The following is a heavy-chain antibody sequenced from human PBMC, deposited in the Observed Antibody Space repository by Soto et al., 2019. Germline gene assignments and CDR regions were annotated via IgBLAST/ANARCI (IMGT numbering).Heavy chain of an antibody. CDR1: GGTFSSYA. J-gene: IGHJ6*02. CDR2: IIPIFGTA. D-gene: IGHD2-15*01. CDR3: ARDPDMDCSGGSCYSATYYYYYGMDV. V-gene: IGHV1-69*13. Sequence: SVKVSCKASGGTFSSYAISWVRQAPGQGLEWMGGIIPIFGTANYAQKFQGRVTITADESTSTAYMELSSLRSEDTAVYYCARDPDMDCSGGSCYSATYYYYYGMDVWGQGTTVTVSS.